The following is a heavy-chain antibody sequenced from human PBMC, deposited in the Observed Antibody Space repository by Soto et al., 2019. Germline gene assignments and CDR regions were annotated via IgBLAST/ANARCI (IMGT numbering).Heavy chain of an antibody. CDR3: AREKKFGELYWFDP. J-gene: IGHJ5*02. CDR2: IYYSGST. CDR1: GCSVSIYY. D-gene: IGHD3-10*01. Sequence: SETLSLTCPVSGCSVSIYYGSWLRQPPGKGLEWIGYIYYSGSTNYNPSLKSRVTISVDTSKNQFSLKLSSVTTADTAVYYCAREKKFGELYWFDPWGQGTLVTVSS. V-gene: IGHV4-59*02.